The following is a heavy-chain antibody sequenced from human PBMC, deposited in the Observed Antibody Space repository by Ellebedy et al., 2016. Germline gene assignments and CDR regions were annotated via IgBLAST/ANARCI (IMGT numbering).Heavy chain of an antibody. CDR2: ISSNGDTT. CDR1: GFTFSNYA. D-gene: IGHD5/OR15-5a*01. J-gene: IGHJ4*02. Sequence: GESLKISCAASGFTFSNYAMHWVRQAPGKGLEYVSGISSNGDTTIYANSVKGRFTISRDNSKSTLYLQMGSLRADDMAVYYCARPGVPSSTGWGHYFDYWGQGALVTVSS. V-gene: IGHV3-64*01. CDR3: ARPGVPSSTGWGHYFDY.